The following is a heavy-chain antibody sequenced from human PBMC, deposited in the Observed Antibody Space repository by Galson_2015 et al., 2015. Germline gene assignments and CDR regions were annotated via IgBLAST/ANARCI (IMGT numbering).Heavy chain of an antibody. Sequence: SLRLSCAASGFTLSPYWMSWVRQAPGKGLQWVATIKQDGRGTYYVDSVKGRFTISRDNAKNSLYLQMNNLRAEDTAVYYCARDGDFDFWSGYRFDSWGQGTLVTVSS. V-gene: IGHV3-7*01. CDR1: GFTLSPYW. CDR3: ARDGDFDFWSGYRFDS. J-gene: IGHJ4*02. CDR2: IKQDGRGT. D-gene: IGHD3-3*01.